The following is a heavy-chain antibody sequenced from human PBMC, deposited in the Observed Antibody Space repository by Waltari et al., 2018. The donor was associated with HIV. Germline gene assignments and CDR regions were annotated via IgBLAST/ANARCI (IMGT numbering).Heavy chain of an antibody. V-gene: IGHV3-66*02. CDR1: AFTVSSNY. CDR2: IYSGGST. J-gene: IGHJ5*02. D-gene: IGHD4-17*01. Sequence: AASAFTVSSNYMSWVRQAPGKGLEWVSVIYSGGSTYYADSVKCRFTISRDNSKNTLYLQMNSLRAEDTAVYYCARFLTTVVTRGWFDPWGQGTLVTVSS. CDR3: ARFLTTVVTRGWFDP.